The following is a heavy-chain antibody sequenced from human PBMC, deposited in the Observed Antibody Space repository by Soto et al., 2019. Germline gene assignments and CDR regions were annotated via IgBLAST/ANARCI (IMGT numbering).Heavy chain of an antibody. J-gene: IGHJ6*03. CDR1: GFTFSSYA. D-gene: IGHD2-15*01. Sequence: GGSLRLSCAASGFTFSSYAMSWVRQAPGKGLEWVSAISGSGGSTYYADSVKGPFTISRDNSKNTLYLEMNSLRAEDTAVYYCAKVYPPVFDCSGGSCLMNYYYYMDVWGKGTTVTVSS. V-gene: IGHV3-23*01. CDR2: ISGSGGST. CDR3: AKVYPPVFDCSGGSCLMNYYYYMDV.